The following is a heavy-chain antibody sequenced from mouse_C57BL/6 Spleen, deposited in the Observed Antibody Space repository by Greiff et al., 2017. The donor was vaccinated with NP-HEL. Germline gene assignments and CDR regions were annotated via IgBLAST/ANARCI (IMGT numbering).Heavy chain of an antibody. J-gene: IGHJ3*01. V-gene: IGHV1-81*01. CDR2: IYPRSDNT. D-gene: IGHD1-1*01. Sequence: VQLQQSGAELARPGASVKLSCKASGYTFTSYGISWVKQRTGQGLEWIGEIYPRSDNTYYNEKFKGKATLTADKSSSTAYMELRSLTSEDSAVYFCARCYGSSYEAWFAYWGQGTLVTVSA. CDR3: ARCYGSSYEAWFAY. CDR1: GYTFTSYG.